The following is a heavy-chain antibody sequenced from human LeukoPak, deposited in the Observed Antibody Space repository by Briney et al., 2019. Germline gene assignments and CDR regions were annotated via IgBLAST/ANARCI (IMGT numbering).Heavy chain of an antibody. J-gene: IGHJ4*02. Sequence: SEPLSLTCTVSGGSISSGSYYWSWIRQPAGKGLEWIGRIYTSGSTNYNPSLKSRVTISVDTSKNQFSLKLSSVTAADTAVYYCARDPDTNDGVDWGQGTLVTVSS. CDR1: GGSISSGSYY. V-gene: IGHV4-61*02. CDR3: ARDPDTNDGVD. D-gene: IGHD1-1*01. CDR2: IYTSGST.